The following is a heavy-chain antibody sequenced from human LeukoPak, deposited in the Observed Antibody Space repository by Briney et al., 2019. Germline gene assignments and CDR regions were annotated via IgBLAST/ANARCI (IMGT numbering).Heavy chain of an antibody. CDR2: INPNSGGT. CDR1: GYTFTGYY. J-gene: IGHJ3*02. Sequence: ASVKVSCKASGYTFTGYYMHWVRQAPGQGLEWMGWINPNSGGTNYAQKFQGRVTMTRDTSISTAYMELSRLRSDDTAVYYCARIARNTMIVVVINGAFDIWGQGTMVTVSS. CDR3: ARIARNTMIVVVINGAFDI. D-gene: IGHD3-22*01. V-gene: IGHV1-2*02.